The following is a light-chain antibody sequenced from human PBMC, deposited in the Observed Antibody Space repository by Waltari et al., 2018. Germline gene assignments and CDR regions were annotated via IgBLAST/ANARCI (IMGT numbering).Light chain of an antibody. V-gene: IGKV1-5*03. CDR2: KST. J-gene: IGKJ2*01. Sequence: IQVTQSPSTLSASVGNSVTITRRASQDIGPYLAWYQQKPGKAPNLFIYKSTSLESGVPSMFSGSGSGTEFTLTITSLQPDDFAYYYCQQDATYHTFGQGTKLEI. CDR1: QDIGPY. CDR3: QQDATYHT.